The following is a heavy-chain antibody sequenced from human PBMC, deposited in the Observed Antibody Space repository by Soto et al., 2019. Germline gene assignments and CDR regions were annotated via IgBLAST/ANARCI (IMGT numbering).Heavy chain of an antibody. D-gene: IGHD2-8*01. CDR2: IDPSDSYT. J-gene: IGHJ3*02. CDR1: GYSCTSYG. CDR3: ERQEVSVSNAFDI. V-gene: IGHV5-10-1*01. Sequence: PXASLRVTWQCSGYSCTSYGVSWVLRMPGKGLEWMGRIDPSDSYTNYSPSFQGHVTISADKSISTAYLQWSSLKASDTAMYYCERQEVSVSNAFDIWGQGTMVSVSS.